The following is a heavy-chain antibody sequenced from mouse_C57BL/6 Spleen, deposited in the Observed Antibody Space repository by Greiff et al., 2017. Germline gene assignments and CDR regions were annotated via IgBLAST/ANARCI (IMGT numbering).Heavy chain of an antibody. V-gene: IGHV1-26*01. Sequence: EVQLQQSGPELVKPGASVKISCKASGYTFTDYYMNWVKQSHGKSLEWIGDINPNNGGTSYNQKFKGKATLTVDKSSSTAYMELRSLTSEDSAVYYCARGGAMDYGGQGTSGTVSS. J-gene: IGHJ4*01. CDR3: ARGGAMDY. CDR2: INPNNGGT. CDR1: GYTFTDYY.